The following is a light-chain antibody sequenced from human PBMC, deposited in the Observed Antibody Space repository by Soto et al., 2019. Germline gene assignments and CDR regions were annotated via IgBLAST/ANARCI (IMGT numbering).Light chain of an antibody. CDR2: EAS. CDR3: QQYNGYLS. J-gene: IGKJ1*01. Sequence: DIQMTQSPSTLSASVGDRVTITCRASQSISGSLAWYQQKPGTAPKLLIYEASNLKRGVPSRFSGSGSGTEYTLTISSLQPDDATNYYSQQYNGYLSCGQGPRVEIQ. CDR1: QSISGS. V-gene: IGKV1-5*03.